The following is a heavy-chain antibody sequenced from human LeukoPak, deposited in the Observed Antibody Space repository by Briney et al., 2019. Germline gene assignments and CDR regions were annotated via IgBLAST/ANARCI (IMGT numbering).Heavy chain of an antibody. CDR3: AREESERWLPHYFDY. CDR2: IYTSGST. D-gene: IGHD5-12*01. V-gene: IGHV4-4*07. CDR1: GGSISSYY. J-gene: IGHJ4*02. Sequence: SETLSLTCTVSGGSISSYYWSWIRQPAGKGLEWIGRIYTSGSTNYNPSLKSRVTMSVDTSKNQFSLKLSSVTAADTAVYYCAREESERWLPHYFDYWGQGTLVTVSS.